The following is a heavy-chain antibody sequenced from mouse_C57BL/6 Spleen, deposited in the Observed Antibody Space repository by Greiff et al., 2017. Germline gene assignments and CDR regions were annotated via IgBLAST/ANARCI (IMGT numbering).Heavy chain of an antibody. CDR1: GFTFSDYG. V-gene: IGHV5-17*01. J-gene: IGHJ3*01. Sequence: EVQLLESGGGLVKPGGSLKLSCAASGFTFSDYGMHWVRQAPGQGLEWVAYISRGSGTIYYADKVKGRFTISRDNATSTLFLQLSSLRSEDTAMYYCARPPAYWGQGTLVTVSA. CDR2: ISRGSGTI. CDR3: ARPPAY.